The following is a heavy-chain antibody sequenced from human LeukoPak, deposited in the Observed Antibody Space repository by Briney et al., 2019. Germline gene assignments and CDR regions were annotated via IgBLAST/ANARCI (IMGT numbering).Heavy chain of an antibody. D-gene: IGHD5-12*01. CDR2: ISSSGSTI. J-gene: IGHJ4*02. CDR3: ARGGYSGYDKNFDY. CDR1: GFTFSSSA. V-gene: IGHV3-48*03. Sequence: GGSLRLSCVVSGFTFSSSAMSWVRQAPGKGLEWVSYISSSGSTIYYADSVKGRFTISRDNAKNSLYLQMNSLRAEDTAVYYCARGGYSGYDKNFDYWGQGTLVTVSS.